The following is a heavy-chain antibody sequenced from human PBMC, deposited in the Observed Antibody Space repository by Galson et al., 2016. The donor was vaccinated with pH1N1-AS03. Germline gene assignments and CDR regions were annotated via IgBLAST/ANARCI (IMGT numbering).Heavy chain of an antibody. CDR2: ISSHGKID. V-gene: IGHV3-30*18. CDR3: AKEGSGSVSKFAFDI. CDR1: GFIFSNHG. Sequence: SLRLSCAASGFIFSNHGMHWVRQAPGKGLEWVAVISSHGKIDYYADSVRSRFTVSRDNSNNTLYLQMDSLRAVYRAVYYCAKEGSGSVSKFAFDIWGQGTIVTVSS. D-gene: IGHD3-10*01. J-gene: IGHJ3*02.